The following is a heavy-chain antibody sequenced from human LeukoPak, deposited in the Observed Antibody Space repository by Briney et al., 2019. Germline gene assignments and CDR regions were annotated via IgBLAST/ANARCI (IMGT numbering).Heavy chain of an antibody. CDR2: MSPNSGDT. Sequence: ASVKVSCKASGYTFTSYDFNWVRQATGQRPEWMGWMSPNSGDTGYAQKFQDRVTMTRNTSISTAYMELSSLKSDDTAVYYCARGPPNWGYDYWGPGTLVTVSS. J-gene: IGHJ4*02. CDR3: ARGPPNWGYDY. CDR1: GYTFTSYD. V-gene: IGHV1-8*01. D-gene: IGHD7-27*01.